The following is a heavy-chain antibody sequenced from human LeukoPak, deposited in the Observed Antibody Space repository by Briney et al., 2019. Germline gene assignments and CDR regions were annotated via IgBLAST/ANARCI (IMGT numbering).Heavy chain of an antibody. J-gene: IGHJ4*02. CDR2: IYSGDNT. Sequence: PGGSLRLSCAASGFTVSNNYMSWVRQAPGRGLEWVSVIYSGDNTYYVESVKGRFTISRDNSKNTLFLQMNRLRAEDTAVYYCARGRYFDWPWGNYFDYWGQGTLVTVSS. D-gene: IGHD3-9*01. CDR1: GFTVSNNY. V-gene: IGHV3-53*05. CDR3: ARGRYFDWPWGNYFDY.